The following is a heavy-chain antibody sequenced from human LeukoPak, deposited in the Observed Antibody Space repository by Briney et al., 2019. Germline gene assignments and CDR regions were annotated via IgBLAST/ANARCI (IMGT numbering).Heavy chain of an antibody. CDR1: GYTFTDYY. V-gene: IGHV1-2*02. Sequence: ASVKVSCKASGYTFTDYYIHWVRQAPGQGLEWMGWINPNSGGTNYAQKFQGRVTMTEDTSTDTAYMELSSLRSEDTAVYYCATTHHGSSFDYWGQGTLVTVSS. CDR2: INPNSGGT. J-gene: IGHJ4*02. CDR3: ATTHHGSSFDY. D-gene: IGHD1-26*01.